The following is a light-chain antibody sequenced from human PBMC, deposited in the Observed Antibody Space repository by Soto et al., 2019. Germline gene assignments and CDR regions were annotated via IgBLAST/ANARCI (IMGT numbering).Light chain of an antibody. CDR1: SSNIGAGYY. V-gene: IGLV1-40*01. J-gene: IGLJ3*02. Sequence: QSVLTQSPSVSGAPGQRVTVSCIGSSSNIGAGYYVQWYQQVPGTAPKLIIYGDTNRPSGVPDRFSGSKSGTSASLTITGLQVEDDADYYCQSFDNSLSGWVFGGGTKVTVL. CDR3: QSFDNSLSGWV. CDR2: GDT.